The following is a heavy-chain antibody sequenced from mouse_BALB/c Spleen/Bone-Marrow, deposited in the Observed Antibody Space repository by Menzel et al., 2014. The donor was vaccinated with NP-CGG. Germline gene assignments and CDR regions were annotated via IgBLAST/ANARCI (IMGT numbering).Heavy chain of an antibody. CDR3: ATYDGYYFDY. CDR2: ISYSGST. J-gene: IGHJ2*01. Sequence: VQLKESGPSLVKPSQTLSLTCSVTGDSITSGYWNWIRKFPGNKLEYMGYISYSGSTYYSPSHKVESPSLETHPRTSTTCSLNSVTTEDTATYYCATYDGYYFDYWGQGTTLTVSS. D-gene: IGHD2-3*01. CDR1: GDSITSGY. V-gene: IGHV3-8*02.